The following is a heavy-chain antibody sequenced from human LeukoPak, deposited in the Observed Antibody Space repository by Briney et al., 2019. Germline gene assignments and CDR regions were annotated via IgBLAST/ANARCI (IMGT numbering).Heavy chain of an antibody. D-gene: IGHD1-26*01. Sequence: ASVKVSCKPSGYPFTNFYIHWVRQAPGQGLEWMGWVNPKSGDTKYAQKFQDRISMTRDTSISTAYMEVNRLTSDDSAVYYCARDGVLVGSTVLNYWGQGTLVTVAS. CDR2: VNPKSGDT. CDR3: ARDGVLVGSTVLNY. V-gene: IGHV1-2*02. J-gene: IGHJ4*01. CDR1: GYPFTNFY.